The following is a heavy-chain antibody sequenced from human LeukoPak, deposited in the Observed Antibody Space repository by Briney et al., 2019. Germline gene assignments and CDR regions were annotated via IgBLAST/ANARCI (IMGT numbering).Heavy chain of an antibody. CDR3: ARESMITFGGVIPPFDY. Sequence: PSETLSLTCTVSGGFISSSSYYWGWIRQPPGKGLEWIGSIYYSGSTSYSPSLKSRVTISVDTSKNQFSLKLSSVTAADTAVYYCARESMITFGGVIPPFDYWGQGTLVIVSS. D-gene: IGHD3-16*02. J-gene: IGHJ4*02. CDR1: GGFISSSSYY. V-gene: IGHV4-39*07. CDR2: IYYSGST.